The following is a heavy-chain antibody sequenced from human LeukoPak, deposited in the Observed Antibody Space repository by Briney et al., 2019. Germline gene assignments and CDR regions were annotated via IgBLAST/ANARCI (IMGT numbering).Heavy chain of an antibody. Sequence: GESLKISCKGFGYSFTSYWIGWVRQMPGKGLEWMGIIYPGDSDTRYSPSFQGQVTISADKSISTAYLQWSSLKASDTAMYYCARQPGYYDSSGFLDAFDIWGQGTMATVSS. D-gene: IGHD3-22*01. CDR2: IYPGDSDT. V-gene: IGHV5-51*01. J-gene: IGHJ3*02. CDR1: GYSFTSYW. CDR3: ARQPGYYDSSGFLDAFDI.